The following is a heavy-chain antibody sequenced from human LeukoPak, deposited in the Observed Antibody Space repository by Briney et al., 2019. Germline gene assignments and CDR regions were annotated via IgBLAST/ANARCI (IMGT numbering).Heavy chain of an antibody. CDR3: AKDLDGDTAMTTDY. J-gene: IGHJ4*02. V-gene: IGHV3-23*01. Sequence: GGSLRLSCAASGFTFSSCAVSWVRQAPGKGLEWVSAISGSGGSTYYADSVKGRFTISRDNSKNTLYLQMNILRAEDTAVYFCAKDLDGDTAMTTDYWGQGTLVTVSS. D-gene: IGHD5-18*01. CDR2: ISGSGGST. CDR1: GFTFSSCA.